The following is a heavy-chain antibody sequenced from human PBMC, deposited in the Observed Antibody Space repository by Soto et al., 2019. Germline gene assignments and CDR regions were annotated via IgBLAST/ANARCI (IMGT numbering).Heavy chain of an antibody. CDR2: IYYSGST. J-gene: IGHJ6*03. V-gene: IGHV4-59*01. CDR1: GGSISSYY. Sequence: SETLSLTCTVSGGSISSYYWSWIRQPPGKGLEWIGYIYYSGSTNYNPSLKSRVTISVDTSKNQFSLKLSSVTAADTAVYYCARVFPSIPLGAHNYYYYMDVWGKGTTVTVSS. D-gene: IGHD3-10*01. CDR3: ARVFPSIPLGAHNYYYYMDV.